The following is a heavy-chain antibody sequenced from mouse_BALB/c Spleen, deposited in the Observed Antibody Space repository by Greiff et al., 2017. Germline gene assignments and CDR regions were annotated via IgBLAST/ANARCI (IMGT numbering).Heavy chain of an antibody. CDR1: GYTFTSYY. CDR3: ARGDGEYAMDY. CDR2: IYPGNVNT. Sequence: QVQLQQSGPELVKPGASVRISCKASGYTFTSYYIHWVKQRPGQGLEWIGWIYPGNVNTKYNEKFKGKATLTADKSSSTAYMQLSSLTSEDSAVYFCARGDGEYAMDYWGQGTSVTVSS. V-gene: IGHV1S56*01. D-gene: IGHD2-3*01. J-gene: IGHJ4*01.